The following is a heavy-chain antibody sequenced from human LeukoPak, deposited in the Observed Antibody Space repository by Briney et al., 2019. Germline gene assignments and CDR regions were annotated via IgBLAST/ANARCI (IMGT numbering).Heavy chain of an antibody. CDR3: AQRGDYYDSSGYVY. CDR1: GFTFSSYA. Sequence: GGSLRLSCAASGFTFSSYAMSWVRQAPGKGLEWVSAISGSGGSTYYADSVKGRFTISRGNSKNTLYLQMNSLRAEDTAVYYCAQRGDYYDSSGYVYWGQGTLVTVSS. V-gene: IGHV3-23*01. D-gene: IGHD3-22*01. CDR2: ISGSGGST. J-gene: IGHJ4*02.